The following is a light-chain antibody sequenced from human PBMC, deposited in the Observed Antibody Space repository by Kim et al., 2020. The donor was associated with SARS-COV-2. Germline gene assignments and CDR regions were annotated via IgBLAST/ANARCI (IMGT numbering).Light chain of an antibody. Sequence: QLVLTQSPSASASLGASVKLTCTLSSGHSSYAIAWHQQKPEKGPRYLMKLNSDGSHSKGDGIPDRFSGSSSGAERYLTISSLQSEDEADYYCQTWGTGIHVVFGGGTQLTVL. CDR2: LNSDGSH. CDR1: SGHSSYA. J-gene: IGLJ2*01. V-gene: IGLV4-69*01. CDR3: QTWGTGIHVV.